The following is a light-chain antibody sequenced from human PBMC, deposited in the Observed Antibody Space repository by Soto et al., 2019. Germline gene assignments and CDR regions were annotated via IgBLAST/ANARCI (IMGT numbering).Light chain of an antibody. CDR3: CSYAGSSPVV. J-gene: IGLJ2*01. CDR2: EGS. CDR1: SSDVGSYNL. V-gene: IGLV2-23*01. Sequence: QSALTQPASVSGSPGQSITISCTGTSSDVGSYNLVSWYQQHPGKAPKLMIYEGSKRPSGVSNRFSGSKSGNTASLTISGLQAEDEADYYCCSYAGSSPVVFGGGTKVT.